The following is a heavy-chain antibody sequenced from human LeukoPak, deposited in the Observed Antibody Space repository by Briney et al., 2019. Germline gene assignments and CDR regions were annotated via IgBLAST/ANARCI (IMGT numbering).Heavy chain of an antibody. J-gene: IGHJ4*02. CDR2: IWNDGSNK. D-gene: IGHD6-19*01. V-gene: IGHV3-33*01. Sequence: GTSLRLSCAASGFPFRSYPMHWVRQGPGKGLEWLSVIWNDGSNKYYADSVKGRFTIPRDNSRNTLYLQMNSLRAEDTAVYYCARARYSSAWYPFDYWGQGTLVTVSS. CDR3: ARARYSSAWYPFDY. CDR1: GFPFRSYP.